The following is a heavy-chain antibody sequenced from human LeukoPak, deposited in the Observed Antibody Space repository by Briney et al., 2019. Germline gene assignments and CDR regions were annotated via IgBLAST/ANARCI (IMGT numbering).Heavy chain of an antibody. CDR1: GYIFITYG. Sequence: ASVKVSCKASGYIFITYGIHWVRQAPGQGLEWMGWINSNTGTPTYAQGFTGRFVFSLDTSVSTVYLQITSLKAEDTAVYYCAREGEMATIPDYWGQGTLVTVSS. D-gene: IGHD5-24*01. J-gene: IGHJ4*02. V-gene: IGHV7-4-1*02. CDR3: AREGEMATIPDY. CDR2: INSNTGTP.